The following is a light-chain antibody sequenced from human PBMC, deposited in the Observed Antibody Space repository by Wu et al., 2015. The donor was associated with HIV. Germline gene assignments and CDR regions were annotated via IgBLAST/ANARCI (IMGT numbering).Light chain of an antibody. J-gene: IGKJ5*01. Sequence: EIVLTQSPGTLSLSPGERATLSCRASRSLSSFLAWYQQKPDQAPRLLIYGASNRATGIPDRFSGSGSETDFTLTISRLEPEDFAVYYCQQYRFSPITFGLGDTDWRLN. CDR1: RSLSSF. V-gene: IGKV3-20*01. CDR3: QQYRFSPIT. CDR2: GAS.